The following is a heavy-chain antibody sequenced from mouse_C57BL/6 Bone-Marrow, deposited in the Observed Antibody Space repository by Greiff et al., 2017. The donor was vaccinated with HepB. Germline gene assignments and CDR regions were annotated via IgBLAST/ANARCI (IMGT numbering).Heavy chain of an antibody. CDR1: GYSITSGYD. CDR2: ISYSGST. J-gene: IGHJ2*01. CDR3: ARGGWYYGSSFDY. Sequence: EVQLQQSGPGMVKPSQSLSLTCTVTGYSITSGYDWHWIRHFPGNKLEWMGYISYSGSTNYNPSLKSRISITHDTSKNHFFLKLNSVTTEDTATYYCARGGWYYGSSFDYWGQGTTLTVSS. V-gene: IGHV3-1*01. D-gene: IGHD1-1*01.